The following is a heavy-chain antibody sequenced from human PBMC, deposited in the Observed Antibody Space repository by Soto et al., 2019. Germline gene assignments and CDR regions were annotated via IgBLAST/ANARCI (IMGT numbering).Heavy chain of an antibody. CDR3: ARDGIAARRYGMDV. J-gene: IGHJ6*02. CDR2: INHSGST. D-gene: IGHD6-6*01. CDR1: GGSFSCYY. V-gene: IGHV4-34*01. Sequence: LSLTCAVYGGSFSCYYWSWIRQPPGKGLEWIGEINHSGSTNYNPSLKSRVTISVDTSKNQFSLKLSSVAAADTAVYYCARDGIAARRYGMDVWGQGTTVTVSS.